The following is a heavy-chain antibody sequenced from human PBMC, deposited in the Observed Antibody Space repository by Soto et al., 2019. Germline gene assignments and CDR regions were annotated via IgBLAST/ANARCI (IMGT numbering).Heavy chain of an antibody. Sequence: QVQLQESGPGLVKPSETLSLTCTVSGGSISSSYWSWIRQPPGKGLEWIGLMYYSGSNSYNPSLKSRVTMSIDTSKSHFSLRLTSVTAADTAMYWCAGLIMAGRRAFDYWGQGTLVTVSS. V-gene: IGHV4-59*01. CDR2: MYYSGSN. CDR1: GGSISSSY. J-gene: IGHJ4*02. D-gene: IGHD6-6*01. CDR3: AGLIMAGRRAFDY.